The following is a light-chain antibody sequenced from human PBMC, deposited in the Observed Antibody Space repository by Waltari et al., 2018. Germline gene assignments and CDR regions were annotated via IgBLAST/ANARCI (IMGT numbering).Light chain of an antibody. CDR3: QHSNGPPMYT. V-gene: IGKV3-20*01. CDR2: DTS. Sequence: EIVFTQSPGTLSLSPGERATLSCRASQTVSSSFLAWYQQKPGQAPRLLIYDTSSRATGIPDRFSGSGSGTDFTLTISRLEPEDFAVYYCQHSNGPPMYTFGQGTKLEIK. J-gene: IGKJ2*01. CDR1: QTVSSSF.